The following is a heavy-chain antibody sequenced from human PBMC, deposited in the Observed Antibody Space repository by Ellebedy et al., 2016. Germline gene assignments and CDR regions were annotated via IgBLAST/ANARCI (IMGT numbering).Heavy chain of an antibody. D-gene: IGHD1-26*01. Sequence: GESLKISXAASGFTFNIAGMTWVRQAPGKGLEWVATIVFSGTATYYSDSVKGRFIISRDNAKNSLFLQMNSLRVEDTAVYYCARDLGYYKFESWGQGTLVTVS. J-gene: IGHJ4*02. V-gene: IGHV3-21*01. CDR1: GFTFNIAG. CDR2: IVFSGTAT. CDR3: ARDLGYYKFES.